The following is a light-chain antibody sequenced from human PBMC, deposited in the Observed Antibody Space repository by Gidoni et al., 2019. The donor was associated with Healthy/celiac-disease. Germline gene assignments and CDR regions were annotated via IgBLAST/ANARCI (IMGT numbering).Light chain of an antibody. CDR1: QSISSY. CDR3: QQRYSTPPT. V-gene: IGKV1-39*01. J-gene: IGKJ1*01. CDR2: AAS. Sequence: DIQMTQSPSSLSASVGDRVTITCRASQSISSYLNWYQQKPGKAPKLLIYAASSLQSGVPSRFSGSGSGTDFTLTISSLQPEDFATYYCQQRYSTPPTFGQXTKVEIK.